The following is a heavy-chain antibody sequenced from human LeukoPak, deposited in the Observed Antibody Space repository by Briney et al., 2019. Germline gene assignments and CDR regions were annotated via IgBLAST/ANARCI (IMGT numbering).Heavy chain of an antibody. CDR2: ISSTSSTI. CDR3: ARATVGDY. V-gene: IGHV3-48*02. J-gene: IGHJ4*02. Sequence: PGGSLRLSCAASGFTFSTYTMNWVRQAPAKGLEWVSSISSTSSTIYYADSVKGRFTISRDNAKNSLYLQMNSLRDEDTAVYYCARATVGDYWGQGTLVTVSS. D-gene: IGHD4-23*01. CDR1: GFTFSTYT.